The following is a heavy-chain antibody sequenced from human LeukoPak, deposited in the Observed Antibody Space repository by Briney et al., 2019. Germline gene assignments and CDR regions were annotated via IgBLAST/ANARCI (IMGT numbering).Heavy chain of an antibody. Sequence: SVKVSCKASGGTFSSYVISWVRRAPGQGLEWMGGIIPIFGTANYAQKFQGRVTITADESTSTAYMELSSLRSEDTAVYYCARAREKYYYDSSGYFDYWGQGTLVTVSS. CDR3: ARAREKYYYDSSGYFDY. CDR1: GGTFSSYV. J-gene: IGHJ4*02. V-gene: IGHV1-69*13. CDR2: IIPIFGTA. D-gene: IGHD3-22*01.